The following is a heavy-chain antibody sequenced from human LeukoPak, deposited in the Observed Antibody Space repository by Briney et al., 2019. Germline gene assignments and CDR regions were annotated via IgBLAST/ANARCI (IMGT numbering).Heavy chain of an antibody. V-gene: IGHV3-23*01. Sequence: GGSLRLSCAASGFTFSSYAMSWVRQAPGKGLEWVSAISGSGGSTYYADSVKGRFTISRDNAKNSLYLQMNSLRAEDTALYYCAKGRSSAVAGSDFDYWGQGTLVTVSS. CDR2: ISGSGGST. J-gene: IGHJ4*02. CDR1: GFTFSSYA. D-gene: IGHD6-19*01. CDR3: AKGRSSAVAGSDFDY.